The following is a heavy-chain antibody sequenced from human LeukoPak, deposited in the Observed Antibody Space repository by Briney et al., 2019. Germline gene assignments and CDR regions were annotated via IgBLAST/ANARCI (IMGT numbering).Heavy chain of an antibody. V-gene: IGHV3-23*01. CDR1: GFTFSNYA. J-gene: IGHJ2*01. Sequence: PGGSLRLSCAASGFTFSNYAMSWVRQAPGKGLEWVSAISGSGGSTYYADSVKGRFTISRDNSKNTLYLQMNSLRAEDTAVYYCAKAQTGDQARDFDLWGRGTLVTVSS. CDR2: ISGSGGST. CDR3: AKAQTGDQARDFDL. D-gene: IGHD7-27*01.